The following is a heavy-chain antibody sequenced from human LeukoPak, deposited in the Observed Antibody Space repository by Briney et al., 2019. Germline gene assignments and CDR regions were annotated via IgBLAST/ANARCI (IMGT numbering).Heavy chain of an antibody. V-gene: IGHV1-2*02. CDR3: GRDRHWNQGNFDY. CDR1: VYTITGYY. Sequence: GASVKVSCKAVVYTITGYYIHWVRQAPAQGLEWMGWINPNNGGTNSAQKFQGRVTMTRDTSIGTAYMELNRLTYDATAVYYCGRDRHWNQGNFDYWGQGTLVTVSS. CDR2: INPNNGGT. D-gene: IGHD1-1*01. J-gene: IGHJ4*02.